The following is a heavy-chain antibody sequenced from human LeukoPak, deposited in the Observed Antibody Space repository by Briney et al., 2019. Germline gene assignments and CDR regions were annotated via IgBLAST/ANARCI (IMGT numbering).Heavy chain of an antibody. CDR2: INPNSGGT. CDR1: GYTFTGYY. D-gene: IGHD3-10*01. CDR3: ARDHYYGSGILKP. J-gene: IGHJ4*02. V-gene: IGHV1-2*02. Sequence: GASVKVSCKASGYTFTGYYMHWVRQAPGQGLEWMGWINPNSGGTNYAQKFQGRVTMTSDTSISTAYMELSRLRSDDTAVYYCARDHYYGSGILKPWGQGTLVTVSS.